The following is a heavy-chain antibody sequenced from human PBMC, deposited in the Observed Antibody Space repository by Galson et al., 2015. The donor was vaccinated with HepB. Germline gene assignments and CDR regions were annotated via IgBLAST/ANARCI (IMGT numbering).Heavy chain of an antibody. CDR1: GGSITSSYW. CDR3: ARASSYSSSYYDV. CDR2: IYHSGSS. D-gene: IGHD6-13*01. Sequence: SETLSLTCAVSGGSITSSYWWSWVRQPPGKGLEWIGDIYHSGSSNYKPSLKCRVTISVDKSKNQFSLQLRSVTAADTAVYYCARASSYSSSYYDVWGQGILVTVSS. J-gene: IGHJ4*01. V-gene: IGHV4-4*02.